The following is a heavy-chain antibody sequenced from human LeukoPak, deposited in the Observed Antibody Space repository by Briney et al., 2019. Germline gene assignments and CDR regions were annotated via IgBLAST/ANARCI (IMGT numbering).Heavy chain of an antibody. Sequence: GGSLRLSCAASEFTFGSYWMTWVRQAPGKGLEWVANINRDGSKNHFVDSVKGRLTISRDNAKNFLYLQMNSLRAEDTAVYFCARDSPPYCGDDCYFDAFDLWGQGTMVTVSS. D-gene: IGHD2-21*02. CDR1: EFTFGSYW. J-gene: IGHJ3*01. V-gene: IGHV3-7*03. CDR2: INRDGSKN. CDR3: ARDSPPYCGDDCYFDAFDL.